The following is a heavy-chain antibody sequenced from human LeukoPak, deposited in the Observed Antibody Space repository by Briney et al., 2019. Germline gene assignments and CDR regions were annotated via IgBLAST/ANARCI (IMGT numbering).Heavy chain of an antibody. V-gene: IGHV4-59*12. D-gene: IGHD1-26*01. CDR1: GGSISSYY. J-gene: IGHJ4*02. Sequence: KPSETLSLTCTVSGGSISSYYWSWIRQPPGKGLEWIGYIYYSGSTNYNPSLKSRVTISVDTSKNQFSLKLSSVTAADTAVYYCARVRYSGSYGGRYFDYWGQGTLVTVSS. CDR3: ARVRYSGSYGGRYFDY. CDR2: IYYSGST.